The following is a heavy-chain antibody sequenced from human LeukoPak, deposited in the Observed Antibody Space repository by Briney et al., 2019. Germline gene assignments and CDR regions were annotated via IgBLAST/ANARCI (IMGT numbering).Heavy chain of an antibody. CDR1: GGSISSYY. V-gene: IGHV4-59*08. CDR2: IYYSGST. Sequence: SETLSLTCTVSGGSISSYYWSWIRQPPGKGLEWSGYIYYSGSTNYNPSLKSRVTISLDMSKNQFSLKLSSVSAADTAVFYCARLDGGNFGLYGMDVWGQGTTVTVSS. CDR3: ARLDGGNFGLYGMDV. D-gene: IGHD4-23*01. J-gene: IGHJ6*02.